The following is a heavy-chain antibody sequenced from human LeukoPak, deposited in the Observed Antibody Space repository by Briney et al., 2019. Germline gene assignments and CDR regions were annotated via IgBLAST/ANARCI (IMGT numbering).Heavy chain of an antibody. CDR1: GFTFGNAW. CDR2: IKSNTNGGTK. Sequence: GGSLRLSCAASGFTFGNAWMSWVRQAPGKGLEWVCRIKSNTNGGTKDYAAPVKGRFTSSRDDSKNTLYLQMSSLKTEDTAVYYCTTDLISIPDYDYVWGSYRPDAFDIWGEGTMVTVSS. D-gene: IGHD3-16*02. J-gene: IGHJ3*02. V-gene: IGHV3-15*01. CDR3: TTDLISIPDYDYVWGSYRPDAFDI.